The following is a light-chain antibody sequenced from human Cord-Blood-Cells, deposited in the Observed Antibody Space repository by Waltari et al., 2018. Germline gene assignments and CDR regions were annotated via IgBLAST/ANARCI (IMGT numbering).Light chain of an antibody. V-gene: IGKV3-11*01. CDR1: PSVSSY. CDR3: QQRSNWWT. J-gene: IGKJ1*01. CDR2: DAS. Sequence: EIVLTQSPAPLSLSPGERATLSCRASPSVSSYLAWYQQKPGQAPRLLIYDASNRATGIPARFSGSGSGTDFTLTISSLEPEDFAVYYCQQRSNWWTFGQGTKVEIK.